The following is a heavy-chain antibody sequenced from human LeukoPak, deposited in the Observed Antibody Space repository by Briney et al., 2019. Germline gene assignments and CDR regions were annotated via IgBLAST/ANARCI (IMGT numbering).Heavy chain of an antibody. CDR1: GGSISSYY. V-gene: IGHV4-59*08. Sequence: PSETLSLTCTVSGGSISSYYWSWVRQPPGKGLEWIGYIYYSGSTNYNPSLKSRVTISVDTSKNQFSLKLSSVTAADTAVYYCASLGNYGDWGQGTLVTVSS. J-gene: IGHJ4*02. D-gene: IGHD3-16*01. CDR2: IYYSGST. CDR3: ASLGNYGD.